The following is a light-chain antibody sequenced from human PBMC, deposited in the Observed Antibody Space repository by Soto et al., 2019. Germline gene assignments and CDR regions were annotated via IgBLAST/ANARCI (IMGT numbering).Light chain of an antibody. CDR1: QSVSSH. Sequence: EIVLAPSAFTLTLTTGESATLSCRASQSVSSHLAWYQQKPGQAPRLLIYGASTRATGSPARFSGSGSGTEFTLAISSLQSEDFAVYYCQHYNTWPWTFGQGTK. CDR3: QHYNTWPWT. CDR2: GAS. J-gene: IGKJ1*01. V-gene: IGKV3-15*01.